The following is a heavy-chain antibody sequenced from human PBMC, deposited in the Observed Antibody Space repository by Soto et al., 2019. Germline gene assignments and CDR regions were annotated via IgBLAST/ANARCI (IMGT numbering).Heavy chain of an antibody. CDR2: IGTAGDT. J-gene: IGHJ4*02. CDR1: GFTFSSYD. V-gene: IGHV3-13*01. D-gene: IGHD6-13*01. CDR3: ARFPFDRSSWTNPRYFDY. Sequence: PGGSLRLSCAASGFTFSSYDMHWVRQATGKGLEWVSAIGTAGDTYYPGSVKGRFTISRENAKNSLYLQMNSLRAADTAVYYCARFPFDRSSWTNPRYFDYWGQGTLVTVSS.